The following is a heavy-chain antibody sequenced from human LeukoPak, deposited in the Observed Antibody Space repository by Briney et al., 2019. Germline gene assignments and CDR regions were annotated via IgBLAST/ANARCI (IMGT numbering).Heavy chain of an antibody. CDR3: ARQLGGSGSY. J-gene: IGHJ4*02. V-gene: IGHV3-7*01. D-gene: IGHD3-10*01. CDR1: GFTFNNYW. CDR2: IKQDGSEI. Sequence: GGPLRLSCAASGFTFNNYWISWVRQAPGKGLEWVANIKQDGSEIYYVDSVKGRFTISRDNTKNSVYLQMNSLRAEDTAVYYCARQLGGSGSYWGQGTLVTVSS.